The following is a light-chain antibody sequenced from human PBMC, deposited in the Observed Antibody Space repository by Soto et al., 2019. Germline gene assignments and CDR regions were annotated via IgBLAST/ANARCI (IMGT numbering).Light chain of an antibody. CDR3: HSYDSSLRTHV. Sequence: HSVLTQPPSVSGAPGQTVTMSCTGGSSNIGAGYDVHWYQQLPGTAPKLLIYANSNRPSRVPDRFCGSKSGTSASLAITGLQTEDAADYYCHSYDSSLRTHVFGIGTKVTVL. V-gene: IGLV1-40*01. CDR2: ANS. J-gene: IGLJ1*01. CDR1: SSNIGAGYD.